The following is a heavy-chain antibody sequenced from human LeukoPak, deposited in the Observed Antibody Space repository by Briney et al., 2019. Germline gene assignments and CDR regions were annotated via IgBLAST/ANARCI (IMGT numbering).Heavy chain of an antibody. CDR1: GFTFSDYA. Sequence: PGGSLRLSCTASGFTFSDYAMSWVRQAPGKGLEWVGFIRSKAYGGTTEYAASVKGRFTISRDDSKSIAYLEMNSLITEDTAVYYCTRGNHVLLYFFDYWGQGTLATVSS. CDR2: IRSKAYGGTT. D-gene: IGHD1-14*01. V-gene: IGHV3-49*04. J-gene: IGHJ4*02. CDR3: TRGNHVLLYFFDY.